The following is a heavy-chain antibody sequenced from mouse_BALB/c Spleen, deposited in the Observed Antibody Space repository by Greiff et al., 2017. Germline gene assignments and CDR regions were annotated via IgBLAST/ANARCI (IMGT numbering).Heavy chain of an antibody. CDR1: GFTFSDYY. CDR3: ARGGDYDEMDY. V-gene: IGHV5-4*02. Sequence: EVQGVESGGGLVKPGGSLKLSCAASGFTFSDYYMYWVRQTPEKRLEWVATISDGGSYTYYPDSVKGRFTISRDNAKNNLYLQMSSLKSEDTAMYYCARGGDYDEMDYWGQGTSVTVSS. D-gene: IGHD2-4*01. J-gene: IGHJ4*01. CDR2: ISDGGSYT.